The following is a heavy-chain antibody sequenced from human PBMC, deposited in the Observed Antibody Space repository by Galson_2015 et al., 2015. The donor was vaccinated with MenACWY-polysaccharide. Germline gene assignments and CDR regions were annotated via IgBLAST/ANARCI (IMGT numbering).Heavy chain of an antibody. Sequence: LRLSCAASGFTFNSFGMHWVRQVPDKGLEWVAFIRYDGSDKYYVDSVKGRFTISRDDSKNTLYLQMNSLNTEDTALYYCTTGAGSYTLWTGGAFDIWGQGTMVTVSS. J-gene: IGHJ3*02. D-gene: IGHD2-2*02. V-gene: IGHV3-30*02. CDR1: GFTFNSFG. CDR3: TTGAGSYTLWTGGAFDI. CDR2: IRYDGSDK.